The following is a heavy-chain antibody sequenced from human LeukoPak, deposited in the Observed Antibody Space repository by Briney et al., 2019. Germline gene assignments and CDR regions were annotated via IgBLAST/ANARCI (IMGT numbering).Heavy chain of an antibody. Sequence: PGGSLRLSCAASGFTFSSYAMSWVRQAPGKGLEWVAVIWYDGSKRYYVDSVKGRFTISRDNSKNTVYLQMNSLRAEDTAVYYCAREGFDPWGQGTLVTVSS. CDR2: IWYDGSKR. J-gene: IGHJ5*02. V-gene: IGHV3-33*08. CDR1: GFTFSSYA. CDR3: AREGFDP.